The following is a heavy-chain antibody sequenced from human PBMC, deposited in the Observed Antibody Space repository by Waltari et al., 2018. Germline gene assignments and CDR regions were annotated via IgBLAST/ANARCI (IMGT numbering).Heavy chain of an antibody. V-gene: IGHV1-69*02. D-gene: IGHD4-17*01. CDR2: IRPDGGKI. CDR1: GGTFSSYA. CDR3: ASGKYSSGDGADY. Sequence: QVQLVQSGAGVKKPGSSVKVSCTASGGTFSSYAIHWVRPAPGKGLEWVGSIRPDGGKINYAQKVQGRVTITGDKSTSTAYMEMNSLRSEDTAVYYCASGKYSSGDGADYWGQGTLVTVSS. J-gene: IGHJ4*02.